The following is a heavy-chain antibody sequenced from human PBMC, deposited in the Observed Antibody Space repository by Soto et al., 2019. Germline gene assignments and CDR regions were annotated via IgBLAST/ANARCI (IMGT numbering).Heavy chain of an antibody. Sequence: GGSLRLSCTASGFTFSSYAMSWVRQAPGKGLEWVSAISGSGGSAYYADSVKGRFTISRDNSKNTLYLQMNSLRAEDTAIYYCAKGRGELPTYYFDYWGQGTLVTVSS. J-gene: IGHJ4*02. CDR1: GFTFSSYA. CDR2: ISGSGGSA. D-gene: IGHD1-26*01. CDR3: AKGRGELPTYYFDY. V-gene: IGHV3-23*01.